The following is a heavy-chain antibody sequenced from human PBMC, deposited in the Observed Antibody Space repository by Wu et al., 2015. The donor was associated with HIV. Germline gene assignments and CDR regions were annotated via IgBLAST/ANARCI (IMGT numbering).Heavy chain of an antibody. V-gene: IGHV1-8*01. CDR2: MNPNSGNT. CDR3: ARMTYNSSWSQINWFDP. CDR1: GYTFTSYD. Sequence: VQLVQSGAEVKKPGASVKVSCKASGYTFTSYDINWVRQATGQGLEWMGWMNPNSGNTGYAQKFQGRVTMTRSTSINTAYMELSGLRSEDTAVYYCARMTYNSSWSQINWFDPWGQGTLVTVSS. J-gene: IGHJ5*02. D-gene: IGHD6-13*01.